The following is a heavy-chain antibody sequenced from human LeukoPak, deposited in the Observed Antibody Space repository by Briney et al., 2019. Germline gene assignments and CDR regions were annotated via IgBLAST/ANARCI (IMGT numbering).Heavy chain of an antibody. Sequence: PGGSLRLSCAASGFTVSSNYMSWVRQAPGKGLEWVSVIYSGGSTYYADSVKGRFTISRDNSKNTLYLQMNSLRAEDTAVYYCAKAPVGDYGAFDIWGQGTMVTVSS. D-gene: IGHD4-17*01. V-gene: IGHV3-53*01. J-gene: IGHJ3*02. CDR1: GFTVSSNY. CDR2: IYSGGST. CDR3: AKAPVGDYGAFDI.